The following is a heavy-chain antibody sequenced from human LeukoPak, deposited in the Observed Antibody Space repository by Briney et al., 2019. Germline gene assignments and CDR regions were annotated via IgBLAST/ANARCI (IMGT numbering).Heavy chain of an antibody. V-gene: IGHV4-38-2*02. D-gene: IGHD5-18*01. CDR1: GYSISSGYY. CDR2: IYHSGST. Sequence: PSETLSLTCTVSGYSISSGYYWGWIRQPPGKGPEWIGSIYHSGSTYYNPSLKSRVTISVDTSKNQFSLKLSSVTAADTAVYYCARVKWTAMVRDVFDIWGQGTMVTVSS. J-gene: IGHJ3*02. CDR3: ARVKWTAMVRDVFDI.